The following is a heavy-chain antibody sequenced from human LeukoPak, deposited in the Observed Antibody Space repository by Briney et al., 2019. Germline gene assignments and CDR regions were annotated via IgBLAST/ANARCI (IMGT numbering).Heavy chain of an antibody. CDR3: AKADYDSSGPFDY. CDR1: GFTFSTYS. D-gene: IGHD3-22*01. CDR2: ISGSGGST. J-gene: IGHJ4*02. Sequence: GGSLRLSCAASGFTFSTYSMNWVRQAPGKGLEWVSAISGSGGSTYYADSVKGRFTISRDNSKNTLYLQMNSLRAEDTAVYYCAKADYDSSGPFDYWGQGTLVTVSS. V-gene: IGHV3-23*01.